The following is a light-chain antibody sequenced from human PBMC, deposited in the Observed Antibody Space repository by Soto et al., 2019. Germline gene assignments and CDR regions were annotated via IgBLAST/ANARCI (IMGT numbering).Light chain of an antibody. Sequence: EIVMTQSPATLSVSPGERATLSCRASQSVSSNLAWYQQKPGQAPRLLIYGASTRATGIPARFSGSGSGTDFTLTFSSLQSEDLAVYYCQQYNSWPRTFGQGTKVEIK. V-gene: IGKV3-15*01. CDR2: GAS. CDR1: QSVSSN. CDR3: QQYNSWPRT. J-gene: IGKJ1*01.